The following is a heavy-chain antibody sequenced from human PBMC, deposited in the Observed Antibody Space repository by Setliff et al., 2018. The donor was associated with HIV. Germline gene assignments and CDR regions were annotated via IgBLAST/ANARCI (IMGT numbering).Heavy chain of an antibody. CDR2: IHTSGST. CDR3: ARDRIEVVVDGPHDVFDV. D-gene: IGHD2-15*01. V-gene: IGHV4-61*02. Sequence: PSETLSLTCTVSGGSISSSSYYWSWIRQPAGRGLEWMGRIHTSGSTNYNPSLTSRVTLSVDTSKNQFFLKLTSLSAADTAVYYCARDRIEVVVDGPHDVFDVWGRGTTVTVSS. J-gene: IGHJ3*01. CDR1: GGSISSSSYY.